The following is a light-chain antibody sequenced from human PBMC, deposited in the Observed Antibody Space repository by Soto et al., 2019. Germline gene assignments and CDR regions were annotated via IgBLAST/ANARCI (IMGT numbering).Light chain of an antibody. V-gene: IGKV3-15*01. CDR3: QQYNNWPPIN. CDR1: QSVSTKF. J-gene: IGKJ5*01. CDR2: GSS. Sequence: EIVLTQSPGTLSLSPGERAALSCSASQSVSTKFLAWYQPKPGQTPRLLLYGSSTRATGIPVRFSGSGSGTEFTLTISSLQSEDFAVYYCQQYNNWPPINVGQGTRLEI.